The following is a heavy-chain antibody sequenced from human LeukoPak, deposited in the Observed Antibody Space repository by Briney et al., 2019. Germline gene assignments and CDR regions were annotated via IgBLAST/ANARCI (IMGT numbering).Heavy chain of an antibody. V-gene: IGHV4-59*01. CDR3: ARGYDIDV. J-gene: IGHJ6*02. CDR1: GGSINYYY. CDR2: IYYTGTT. Sequence: PSETLSLTCSVSGGSINYYYWMWIRQPPGKALEWIGYIYYTGTTKYNPSLKGRATISLDTSKNQFSLKLTSVTAADTALFFCARGYDIDVWGQGTTVTVSS.